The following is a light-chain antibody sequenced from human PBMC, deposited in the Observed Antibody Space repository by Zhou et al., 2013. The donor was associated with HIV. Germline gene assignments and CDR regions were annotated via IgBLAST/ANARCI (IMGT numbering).Light chain of an antibody. J-gene: IGKJ2*01. Sequence: DIQMTQSPSSLSTSVGDRVTITCRASQDITSSLAWYQQRSGEAPKLLVLAASTLESGVPSRFRGSGSGTDYSLTISSLQPEDFATYFCQQYYTIPYTFGPGDQVRDQT. V-gene: IGKV1-NL1*01. CDR1: QDITSS. CDR3: QQYYTIPYT. CDR2: AAS.